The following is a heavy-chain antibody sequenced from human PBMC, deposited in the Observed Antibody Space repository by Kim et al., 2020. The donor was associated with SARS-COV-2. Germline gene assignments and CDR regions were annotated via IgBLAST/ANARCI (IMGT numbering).Heavy chain of an antibody. J-gene: IGHJ6*02. CDR1: GFTFSNAW. V-gene: IGHV3-15*01. D-gene: IGHD5-12*01. Sequence: GGSLRLSCAASGFTFSNAWMSWVRQAPGKGLEWDGRIKSKTDGGTTDYAAPVKGRFTISRDDSKNTLYLQMNSLKTGDTAVYYCTTGRSGYVTPAYYYGMDVWGQGTTVTVSS. CDR3: TTGRSGYVTPAYYYGMDV. CDR2: IKSKTDGGTT.